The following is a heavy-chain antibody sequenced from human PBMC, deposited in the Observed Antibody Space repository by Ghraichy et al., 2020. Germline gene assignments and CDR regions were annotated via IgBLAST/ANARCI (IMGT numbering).Heavy chain of an antibody. V-gene: IGHV3-23*01. CDR1: GFSFSNYA. D-gene: IGHD2-2*01. Sequence: GESLNISCAASGFSFSNYAMSWVRQAPGRGLEWVSAISGDGYSTYYADSVKGRFTISRDKSKNTLFLQMNSLRAEDTAVYHCAKGSSFSRPYYFDYWGQGTLGAVSS. J-gene: IGHJ4*02. CDR3: AKGSSFSRPYYFDY. CDR2: ISGDGYST.